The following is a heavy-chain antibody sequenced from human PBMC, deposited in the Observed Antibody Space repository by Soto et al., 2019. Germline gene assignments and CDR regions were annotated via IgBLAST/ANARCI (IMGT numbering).Heavy chain of an antibody. CDR3: ARNSGLFGELPFDY. J-gene: IGHJ4*02. Sequence: SPTLSLTCTVSGGSISSYYWSWIRQPPGKGLEWIGYIYYSGSTNYNPSLKSRVTISVDTSKNQFSLKLSSVTAADTAVYYCARNSGLFGELPFDYWGQGTLVTVSS. D-gene: IGHD3-10*02. V-gene: IGHV4-59*08. CDR2: IYYSGST. CDR1: GGSISSYY.